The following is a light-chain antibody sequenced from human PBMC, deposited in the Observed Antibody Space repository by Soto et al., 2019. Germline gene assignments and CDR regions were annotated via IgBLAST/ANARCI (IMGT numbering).Light chain of an antibody. Sequence: EIVLTQSPGTLSLSPGERATLSCRASQSVSSNYLAWYQQKPGQAPRLLIYGASSRATGIPDRFSGSGSGTEFTLTISRLEPEDFAVNDCQRYGSSPHAFGQGTRREIK. V-gene: IGKV3-20*01. CDR2: GAS. CDR1: QSVSSNY. J-gene: IGKJ5*01. CDR3: QRYGSSPHA.